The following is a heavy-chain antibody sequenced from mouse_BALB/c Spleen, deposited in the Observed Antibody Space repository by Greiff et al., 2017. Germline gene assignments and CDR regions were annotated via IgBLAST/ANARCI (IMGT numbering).Heavy chain of an antibody. D-gene: IGHD2-1*01. CDR3: ARGDYGNY. Sequence: EVQLVESGGGLVKPGGSLKLSCAASGFTFSSYAMSWVRQTPEKRLEWVATISSGGSYTYYPDSVKGRFTISRDNAKNTLYLQMSSLRSEDTAMYYCARGDYGNYWGQGTTLTVSS. CDR2: ISSGGSYT. V-gene: IGHV5-9-3*01. CDR1: GFTFSSYA. J-gene: IGHJ2*01.